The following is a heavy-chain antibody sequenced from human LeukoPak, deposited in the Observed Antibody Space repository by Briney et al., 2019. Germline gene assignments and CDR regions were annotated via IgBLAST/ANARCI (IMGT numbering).Heavy chain of an antibody. CDR2: ISPGDSGI. V-gene: IGHV5-51*01. D-gene: IGHD3-16*01. J-gene: IGHJ5*02. CDR1: GYSLTNFW. CDR3: AAGGASAP. Sequence: GESLKISCKGSGYSLTNFWIGWVRQMPGKGLEWMGVISPGDSGIRYSPSFQGQVTISVDKSISTAYLQWSSLKASDSAMHYCAAGGASAPWGQGTLVTVSS.